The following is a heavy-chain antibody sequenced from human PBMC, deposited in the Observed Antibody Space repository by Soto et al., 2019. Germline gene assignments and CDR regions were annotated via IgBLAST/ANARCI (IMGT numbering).Heavy chain of an antibody. CDR3: ARVEHPYYDFWSGVDY. CDR2: IYYSGST. J-gene: IGHJ4*02. CDR1: GGSISSGDYY. Sequence: TSETLSLTCTVSGGSISSGDYYWSWIRQPPGKGLEWIGYIYYSGSTYYNPSLKSRVTISVDTSKNQFSLKLSSVTAADTAVYYCARVEHPYYDFWSGVDYWGQGTLVTVSS. D-gene: IGHD3-3*01. V-gene: IGHV4-30-4*01.